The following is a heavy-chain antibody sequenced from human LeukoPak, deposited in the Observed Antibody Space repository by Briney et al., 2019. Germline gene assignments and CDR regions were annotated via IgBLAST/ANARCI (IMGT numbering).Heavy chain of an antibody. D-gene: IGHD6-19*01. J-gene: IGHJ3*02. CDR1: GGSISSYY. V-gene: IGHV4-4*07. CDR2: IYTSGST. CDR3: ARDRGMQRWLVQSVDDAFDI. Sequence: SETLSLTCTVSGGSISSYYWSWIRQPAGKGLEWIGRIYTSGSTNYNPSLKSRVTMSVDTSKNQFSLKLSSVTAADTAVYYCARDRGMQRWLVQSVDDAFDIWGQGTMVTVSS.